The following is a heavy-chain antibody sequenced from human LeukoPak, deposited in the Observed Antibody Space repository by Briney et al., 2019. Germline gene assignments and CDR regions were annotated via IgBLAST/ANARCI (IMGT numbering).Heavy chain of an antibody. Sequence: GASVKVSCKASGGTFSSYAISWVRQAPGQGLEWMGWISAYNGNTNYAQKLQGRVTMTTDTSTSTAYMELRSLRSDDTAVYYCARSVAGGHYYGMDVWGQGTAVTVSS. CDR1: GGTFSSYA. J-gene: IGHJ6*02. D-gene: IGHD3-16*01. CDR2: ISAYNGNT. CDR3: ARSVAGGHYYGMDV. V-gene: IGHV1-18*01.